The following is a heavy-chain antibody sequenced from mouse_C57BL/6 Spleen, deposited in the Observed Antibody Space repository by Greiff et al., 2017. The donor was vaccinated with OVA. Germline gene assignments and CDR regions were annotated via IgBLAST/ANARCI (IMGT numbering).Heavy chain of an antibody. V-gene: IGHV1-55*01. Sequence: VQLQQPGAELVKPGASVKMSCKASGYTFTSSWITWVKQRPGQGLEWIGDIYPGSGSTNYNEKFKSKATLTVDTSSSTAYMQLSSLTSEDSAVYYWARKGGDYDGAWFAYWGQGTLGTVSA. CDR3: ARKGGDYDGAWFAY. CDR1: GYTFTSSW. D-gene: IGHD2-4*01. J-gene: IGHJ3*01. CDR2: IYPGSGST.